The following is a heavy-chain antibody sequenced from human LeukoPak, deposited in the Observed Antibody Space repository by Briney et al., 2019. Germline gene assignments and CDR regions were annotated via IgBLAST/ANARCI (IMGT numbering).Heavy chain of an antibody. CDR1: GGSISSSSYY. D-gene: IGHD3-22*01. CDR2: IYYSGST. J-gene: IGHJ4*02. CDR3: ASEAYYYDSSGYYKY. V-gene: IGHV4-39*07. Sequence: PSETLSLTCTVSGGSISSSSYYWGRIRQPPGKGLEWIGSIYYSGSTYYNPSLKSRVTISVDTSKNQFSLKLSSVTAADTAVYYCASEAYYYDSSGYYKYWGQGTLVTVSS.